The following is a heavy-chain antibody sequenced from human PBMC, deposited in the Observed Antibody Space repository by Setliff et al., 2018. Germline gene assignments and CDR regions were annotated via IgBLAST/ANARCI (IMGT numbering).Heavy chain of an antibody. CDR1: GYTLTEFS. Sequence: ASVKVSCKVYGYTLTEFSINWVRQAPGKGLEWMGDFDPGDGETIYAQKFQGRVTMTEDTSTDTAFMELSSLRSEDTAVYYCARRHGALLYDAFDIWGQGTMVTVSS. V-gene: IGHV1-24*01. D-gene: IGHD4-17*01. CDR2: FDPGDGET. J-gene: IGHJ3*02. CDR3: ARRHGALLYDAFDI.